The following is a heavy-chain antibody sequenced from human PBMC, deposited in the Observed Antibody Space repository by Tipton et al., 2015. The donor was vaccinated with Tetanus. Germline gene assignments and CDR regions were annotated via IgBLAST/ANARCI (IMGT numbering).Heavy chain of an antibody. D-gene: IGHD2-2*02. CDR2: ISYDGSNK. V-gene: IGHV3-30*04. CDR3: ARALCSSTSCYTGYGMDV. J-gene: IGHJ6*02. CDR1: GFTFSSYA. Sequence: SLRLSCAASGFTFSSYAMHWVRQAPGKGLEWVAVISYDGSNKYYADSVKGRFTISRDNSKNTLYLQMNSLRAEDTAVYYCARALCSSTSCYTGYGMDVWGQGTTVTVSS.